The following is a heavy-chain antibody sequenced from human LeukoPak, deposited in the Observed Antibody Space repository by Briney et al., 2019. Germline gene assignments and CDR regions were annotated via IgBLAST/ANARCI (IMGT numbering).Heavy chain of an antibody. Sequence: ASVTVSCTASGYTFTGYYMHWVRQAPGQGLEWMGWINPNSGGTNYAQTFQGRVTMTRDTSISTAYMELSRLRSDDTAVYYCGVVITTNYFDYWGQGTLVTVSS. CDR1: GYTFTGYY. CDR3: GVVITTNYFDY. J-gene: IGHJ4*02. V-gene: IGHV1-2*02. D-gene: IGHD3-22*01. CDR2: INPNSGGT.